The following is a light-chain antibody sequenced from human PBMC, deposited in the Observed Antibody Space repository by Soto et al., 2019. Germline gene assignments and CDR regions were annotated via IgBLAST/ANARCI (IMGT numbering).Light chain of an antibody. V-gene: IGKV3-20*01. Sequence: EIVLTQSPGTLSLSPGERVTLSCRASQSVTSRHLAWYQQKPAQAPRLLIYDASNSATGIPGRFSGSGSGTDFTLTISRLEPEDFAVYYGQQYCSSPPWTFGQGTKVEI. J-gene: IGKJ1*01. CDR1: QSVTSRH. CDR2: DAS. CDR3: QQYCSSPPWT.